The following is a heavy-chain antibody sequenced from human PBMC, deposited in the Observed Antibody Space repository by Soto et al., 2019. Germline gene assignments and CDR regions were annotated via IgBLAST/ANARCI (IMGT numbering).Heavy chain of an antibody. V-gene: IGHV3-15*01. CDR2: IKSKTDGGTT. CDR1: GFTFSNAW. D-gene: IGHD2-15*01. J-gene: IGHJ4*02. CDR3: TTDLTMVVADADCDY. Sequence: EVQLVESGGGLVKPGGSLRLSCAASGFTFSNAWMSWVRQAPGKGLEWVGRIKSKTDGGTTDYAAHVKGRFTISRDDSKNTLYLQMNSLKTEYTAVYYCTTDLTMVVADADCDYWGQGTLVTVSS.